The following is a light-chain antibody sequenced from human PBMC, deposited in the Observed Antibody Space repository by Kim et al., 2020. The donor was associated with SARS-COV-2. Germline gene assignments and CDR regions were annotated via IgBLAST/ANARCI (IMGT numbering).Light chain of an antibody. V-gene: IGKV1-9*01. CDR3: QQFNTYPLT. CDR1: QDIFGY. Sequence: DIQLTQSPSFMSASVGDRVTITCRASQDIFGYLAWYQQKPGKAPKLLIYDVSTLQSGVPSRFSGSRSGTDFTLTISSPQPEDFGTYYCQQFNTYPLTFGGGTKVDIK. J-gene: IGKJ4*01. CDR2: DVS.